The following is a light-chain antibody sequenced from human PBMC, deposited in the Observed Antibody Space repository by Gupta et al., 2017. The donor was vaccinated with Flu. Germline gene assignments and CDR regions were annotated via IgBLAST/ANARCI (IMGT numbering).Light chain of an antibody. V-gene: IGLV1-40*01. CDR1: SSNIGAGYN. CDR2: TNS. J-gene: IGLJ3*02. CDR3: QSYDSSLSASV. Sequence: VTISCTGSSSNIGAGYNVHWYQHLPGAVPKLLIYTNSNRPSGVPDRFSASKSGTSATLAITGLQAEDEADYYCQSYDSSLSASVFGGGTELTVL.